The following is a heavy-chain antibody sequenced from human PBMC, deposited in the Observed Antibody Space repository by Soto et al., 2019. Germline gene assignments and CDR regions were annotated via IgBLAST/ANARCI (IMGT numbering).Heavy chain of an antibody. CDR1: GFTFSSYG. CDR2: ISYDGSNT. J-gene: IGHJ4*02. V-gene: IGHV3-30*18. D-gene: IGHD1-26*01. Sequence: QVQLVESGGGVVQPGRSLRLSCAASGFTFSSYGMHWVRQAPGKGLEWVAIISYDGSNTYYADSVKGRFTISRDNSKNTLYLQMNSLRAEDTSVYYCAKEGGLSGSYYISSSYCFDSWGQGTLVTVSS. CDR3: AKEGGLSGSYYISSSYCFDS.